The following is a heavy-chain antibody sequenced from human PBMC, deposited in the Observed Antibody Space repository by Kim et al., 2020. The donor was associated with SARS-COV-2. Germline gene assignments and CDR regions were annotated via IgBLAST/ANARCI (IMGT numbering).Heavy chain of an antibody. J-gene: IGHJ4*02. CDR3: ARDRSREGYSQFDY. D-gene: IGHD4-4*01. V-gene: IGHV4-59*01. Sequence: NPALKSRVTISVDTSKNQFSLKLSSVTAADTAVYYCARDRSREGYSQFDYWGQGTLVTVSS.